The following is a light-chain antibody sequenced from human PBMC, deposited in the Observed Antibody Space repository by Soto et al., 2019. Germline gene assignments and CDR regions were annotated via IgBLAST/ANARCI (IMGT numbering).Light chain of an antibody. CDR3: QQYGSSSWT. Sequence: EIVLTQSPGTLSLSPGKRATLSCRASQSISSSYLAWYQQRPGQAPRLLTYGASSRATGIPDRFSGSGSGTEFTLTISRLEPEDFAVYYCQQYGSSSWTFGQGTKVESK. V-gene: IGKV3-20*01. CDR2: GAS. CDR1: QSISSSY. J-gene: IGKJ1*01.